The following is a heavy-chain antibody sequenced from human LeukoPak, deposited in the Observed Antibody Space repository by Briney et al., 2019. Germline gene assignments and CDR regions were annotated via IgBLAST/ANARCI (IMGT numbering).Heavy chain of an antibody. CDR2: MNQEGREK. Sequence: GGSLRLSCAVSGFTFSRYWLGWVRQAPGKGLEWVANMNQEGREKYNVESVKGRFIISRDNGKNSLYLQMKSLRVDDTAVYYCARDRGPNTYDYWGQGTLVTVSS. D-gene: IGHD3-10*01. J-gene: IGHJ4*02. CDR1: GFTFSRYW. CDR3: ARDRGPNTYDY. V-gene: IGHV3-7*01.